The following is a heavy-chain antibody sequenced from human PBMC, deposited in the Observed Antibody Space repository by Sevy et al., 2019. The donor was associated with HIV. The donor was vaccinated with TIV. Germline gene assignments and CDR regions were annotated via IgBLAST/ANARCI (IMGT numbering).Heavy chain of an antibody. V-gene: IGHV3-30*04. J-gene: IGHJ4*02. D-gene: IGHD4-4*01. Sequence: GGSLRLSCAASGFTFSSYAMHWVRQAPGKGLEWVAVISYDGSNKYYADSVKGRFTISRDNSKNTLYLQMNSLGAEDTAVYYCARDSPTVTSTTTYFDYWGQGTLVTVSS. CDR3: ARDSPTVTSTTTYFDY. CDR1: GFTFSSYA. CDR2: ISYDGSNK.